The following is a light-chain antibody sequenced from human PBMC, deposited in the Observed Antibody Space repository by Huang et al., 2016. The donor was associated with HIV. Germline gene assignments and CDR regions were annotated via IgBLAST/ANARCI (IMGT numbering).Light chain of an antibody. CDR1: QSVNSN. V-gene: IGKV3D-15*01. Sequence: EIVLTQSPATLSASPGERVTLACRASQSVNSNLAWLQQKPGQAPRPLIYGASSRATGIPVRFSGSGSGTEFTLTISSLQSDDFAFYYCQQYNDWPPDPTFGQGTKLDTK. CDR3: QQYNDWPPDPT. J-gene: IGKJ2*01. CDR2: GAS.